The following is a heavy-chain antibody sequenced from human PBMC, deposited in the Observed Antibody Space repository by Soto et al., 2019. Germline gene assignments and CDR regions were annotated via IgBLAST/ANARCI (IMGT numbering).Heavy chain of an antibody. CDR2: IYYSGST. CDR3: ARGNGKLLSLYYYYYMDV. Sequence: SETLSLTCTVSGGSISSGGYFWSWIRQHPGKGLEWIGYIYYSGSTYYNPSLKSRVTISVDTSKNQFSLKLSSVTAADTAVYYCARGNGKLLSLYYYYYMDVWGKGTTVTVSS. D-gene: IGHD2-2*01. CDR1: GGSISSGGYF. J-gene: IGHJ6*03. V-gene: IGHV4-31*03.